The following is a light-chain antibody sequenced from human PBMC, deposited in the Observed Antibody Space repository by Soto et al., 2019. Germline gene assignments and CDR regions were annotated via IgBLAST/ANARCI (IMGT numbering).Light chain of an antibody. CDR1: QDISNS. CDR3: QNYNSAPLT. J-gene: IGKJ4*01. CDR2: ATS. Sequence: DIQMTQSPSSLSASVGDRVTITCRASQDISNSLAWYQQKPGKVPKVLIYATSIFHSGVPARFSGSGSGTDFTLTISRLQPEDVATYYCQNYNSAPLTFGGGTKVEI. V-gene: IGKV1-27*01.